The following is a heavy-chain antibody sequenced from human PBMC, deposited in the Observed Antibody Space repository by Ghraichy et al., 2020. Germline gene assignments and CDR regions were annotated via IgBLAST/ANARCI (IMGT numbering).Heavy chain of an antibody. V-gene: IGHV3-23*01. CDR3: AKGDDFWSGPFDY. CDR1: GFTFSSYA. Sequence: GGSLRLSCAAAGFTFSSYAMSWVRQAPGKGLEWVSAISGSGDSTYYADSVKGRFTISRDNSKNTLYLQMNSLRAEDTAVYYCAKGDDFWSGPFDYWGQVTLVTVSA. CDR2: ISGSGDST. D-gene: IGHD3-3*01. J-gene: IGHJ4*02.